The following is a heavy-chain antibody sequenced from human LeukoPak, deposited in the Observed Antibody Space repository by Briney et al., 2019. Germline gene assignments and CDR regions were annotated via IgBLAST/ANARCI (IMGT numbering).Heavy chain of an antibody. CDR2: IRQDGSEK. CDR1: GFTFSSYW. Sequence: GESLRLSCAASGFTFSSYWMTWVRQAPGKGLEWVANIRQDGSEKYYVDSVEGRFTISRDNAKNSLYLQMNSLRAEDTAVYYCASRDGSYGYWGQGTMVIVSS. V-gene: IGHV3-7*01. D-gene: IGHD1-26*01. J-gene: IGHJ3*01. CDR3: ASRDGSYGY.